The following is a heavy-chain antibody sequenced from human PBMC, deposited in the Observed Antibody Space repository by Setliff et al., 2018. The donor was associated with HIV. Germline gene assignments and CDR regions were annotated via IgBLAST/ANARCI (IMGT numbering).Heavy chain of an antibody. CDR1: GPSINIHY. CDR2: IYSTGST. V-gene: IGHV4-59*11. Sequence: PSETLSLTCTVSGPSINIHYWSWIRQSPGKGFEWIGYIYSTGSTNYNPSLQSRVTISMVASRNQFSLKVTSVTAADTAVYYCAKGAGFYGDYTFDHWGQVRKGHRLL. D-gene: IGHD4-17*01. J-gene: IGHJ4*02. CDR3: AKGAGFYGDYTFDH.